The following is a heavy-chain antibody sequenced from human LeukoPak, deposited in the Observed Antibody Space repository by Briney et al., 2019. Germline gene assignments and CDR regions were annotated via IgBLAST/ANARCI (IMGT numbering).Heavy chain of an antibody. CDR1: GFTFDDYA. CDR3: AKDIHDSWSGYPYYYYGMDV. V-gene: IGHV3-9*01. CDR2: ISWNSGSI. Sequence: GGSLRLSCAASGFTFDDYAMHWVRQAPGKGLEWVSGISWNSGSIGYADSVKGRFTISRDNAKNSLYLQMNSLRAEDTALYYCAKDIHDSWSGYPYYYYGMDVWGQGTTVTVSS. J-gene: IGHJ6*02. D-gene: IGHD3-3*01.